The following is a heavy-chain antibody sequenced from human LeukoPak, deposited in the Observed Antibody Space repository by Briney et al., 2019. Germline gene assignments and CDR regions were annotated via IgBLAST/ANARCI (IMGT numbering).Heavy chain of an antibody. CDR2: ISGGGGST. D-gene: IGHD2-2*01. J-gene: IGHJ4*02. V-gene: IGHV3-23*01. Sequence: GGSLRLSCAASGFTFSSYAMSWVRQAPGKGLEWVSAISGGGGSTYYADSVKGRFTISRDNSKNTLYLQMNSLRAEDTAVYYCAKDRGICSSTSCYLDYWGQGTLVTVSS. CDR3: AKDRGICSSTSCYLDY. CDR1: GFTFSSYA.